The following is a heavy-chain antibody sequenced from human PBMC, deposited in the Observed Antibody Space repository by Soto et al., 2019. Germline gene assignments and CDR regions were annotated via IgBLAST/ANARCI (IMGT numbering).Heavy chain of an antibody. J-gene: IGHJ4*02. Sequence: GGSLRLPWPASAFTFSNYYTSWIRHLPGKGLGWVSYISSSGSTIYYADSVKGRFTISRDNAKTALYVLMNSLRAEDTAVYYCARAYDFWSGYYKEHYYFDYWGQGTLVTVSS. CDR1: AFTFSNYY. CDR2: ISSSGSTI. V-gene: IGHV3-11*01. CDR3: ARAYDFWSGYYKEHYYFDY. D-gene: IGHD3-3*01.